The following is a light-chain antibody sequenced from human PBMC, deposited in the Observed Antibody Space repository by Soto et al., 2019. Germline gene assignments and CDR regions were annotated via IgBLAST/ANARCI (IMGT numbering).Light chain of an antibody. Sequence: QTVVTQEPSVSVSAGETVTLTCGLTSGSVSSSYLPSWYQQTPGQAPRTLIYNTNTRSFGVPDRFSGSMLGNKAALTITGAQADDESNYYCMLHVGSGISVFGGGTKVTVL. CDR3: MLHVGSGISV. CDR1: SGSVSSSYL. J-gene: IGLJ2*01. CDR2: NTN. V-gene: IGLV8-61*01.